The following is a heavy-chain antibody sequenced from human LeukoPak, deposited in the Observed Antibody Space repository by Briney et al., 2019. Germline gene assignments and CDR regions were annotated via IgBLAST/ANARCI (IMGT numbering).Heavy chain of an antibody. CDR3: ASIVPGTSNYFDY. V-gene: IGHV3-30*04. CDR2: ISYDGSNK. Sequence: GGSLRLSCAASGFTFSSYAMHWVRQAPGKGLEWVAVISYDGSNKYYADSVKGRFTISRDNSKNTLYLQMNSLRAEDTAVYYCASIVPGTSNYFDYWGQGTLVTVSS. CDR1: GFTFSSYA. D-gene: IGHD6-19*01. J-gene: IGHJ4*02.